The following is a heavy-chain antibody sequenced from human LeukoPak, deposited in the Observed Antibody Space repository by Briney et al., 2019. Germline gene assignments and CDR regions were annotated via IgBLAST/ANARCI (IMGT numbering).Heavy chain of an antibody. CDR1: GDSVSSFSDT. Sequence: SQTLSLTCAISGDSVSSFSDTWNWIRQSPSTGLEWLGMTYHRSKWYTSYAVSVRSRITINPGTTKNRFSLQLNSVTAEDTAVYYCARSYSRSFDYWSQGTLVTVSS. CDR3: ARSYSRSFDY. D-gene: IGHD6-6*01. J-gene: IGHJ4*02. CDR2: TYHRSKWYT. V-gene: IGHV6-1*01.